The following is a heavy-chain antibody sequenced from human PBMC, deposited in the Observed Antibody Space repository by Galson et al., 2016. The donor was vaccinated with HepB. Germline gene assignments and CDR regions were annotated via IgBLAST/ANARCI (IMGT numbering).Heavy chain of an antibody. D-gene: IGHD3-10*01. CDR3: ARRGVATLKRGFDY. CDR2: INYSGST. Sequence: TLSPTCTVPSGSINSGTYYWNWIRQHPGKGVEWIGSINYSGSTPYNPTLKGRINISIDTSKNQFSLKLTSVTAAATAVYYCARRGVATLKRGFDYWGQGTLVTVSS. V-gene: IGHV4-31*03. CDR1: SGSINSGTYY. J-gene: IGHJ4*02.